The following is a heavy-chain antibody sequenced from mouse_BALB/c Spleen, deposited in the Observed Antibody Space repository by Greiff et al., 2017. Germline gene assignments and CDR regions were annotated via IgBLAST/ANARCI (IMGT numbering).Heavy chain of an antibody. Sequence: VKLQESGPGLVAPSQSLSITCTVSGFSLTSYGVHWVRQPPGKGLEWLGVIWAGGSTNYNSALMSRLSISKDNSKSQVFLKMNSLQTDDTAMYYCAREPYGNYVDYFDYWGQGTTLTVSS. CDR2: IWAGGST. CDR1: GFSLTSYG. J-gene: IGHJ2*01. V-gene: IGHV2-9*02. D-gene: IGHD2-1*01. CDR3: AREPYGNYVDYFDY.